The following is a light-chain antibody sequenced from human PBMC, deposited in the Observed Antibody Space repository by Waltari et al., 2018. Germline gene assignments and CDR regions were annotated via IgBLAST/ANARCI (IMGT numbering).Light chain of an antibody. Sequence: SYVLTQPPSVSVAPGKTARITCGGNNIGSNSVHWYQQKPGQAPVLFIYDDSDRPSGIPERFSGSNSGNTATLTISRVEAGDEADYYCQVWDSSSDHPGVFGTGTKVTVL. J-gene: IGLJ1*01. CDR3: QVWDSSSDHPGV. CDR2: DDS. V-gene: IGLV3-21*04. CDR1: NIGSNS.